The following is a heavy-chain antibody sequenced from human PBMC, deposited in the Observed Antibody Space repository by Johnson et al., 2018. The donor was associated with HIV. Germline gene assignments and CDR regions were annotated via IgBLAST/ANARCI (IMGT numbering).Heavy chain of an antibody. Sequence: VQLVESGGGLVKPGGSLRLSCGVSGFTVISDYMSWVRQAPGKGLEWVSVIYSGGTTYYADSVKGRFTISRDNSKNTLYLQMSSLKTEDTAIYYCTTVAAFGAFDIWGQGTMVTVSS. CDR3: TTVAAFGAFDI. CDR2: IYSGGTT. J-gene: IGHJ3*02. V-gene: IGHV3-53*01. D-gene: IGHD1-14*01. CDR1: GFTVISDY.